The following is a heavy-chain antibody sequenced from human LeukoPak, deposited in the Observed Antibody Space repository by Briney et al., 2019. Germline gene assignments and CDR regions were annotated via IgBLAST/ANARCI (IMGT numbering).Heavy chain of an antibody. V-gene: IGHV4-34*01. CDR2: INHSGST. J-gene: IGHJ5*02. CDR1: GGSFSGYY. CDR3: ARANIMVRGVRFDP. D-gene: IGHD3-10*01. Sequence: SETLSLTCAVYGGSFSGYYWSWLRQPPGKGLEWIGEINHSGSTNYNPSLKSRVTISVDTSKNQFSLKLSSVTAADTAVYYCARANIMVRGVRFDPWGQGALVTVSS.